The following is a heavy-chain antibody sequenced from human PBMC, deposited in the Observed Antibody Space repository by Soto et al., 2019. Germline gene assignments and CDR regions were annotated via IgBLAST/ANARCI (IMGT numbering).Heavy chain of an antibody. CDR2: ISGSGFKK. CDR1: GFIFENFS. D-gene: IGHD1-26*01. V-gene: IGHV3-23*01. J-gene: IGHJ5*02. CDR3: AKNQGVELVPLATVDWFDP. Sequence: GGSLRLSCAASGFIFENFSMSWVRQAPGKGLEWISSISGSGFKKYYADSVKGRFTISRDNSKSTVYLELSNLSAEDTAVYHCAKNQGVELVPLATVDWFDPWGQGSVVTVSS.